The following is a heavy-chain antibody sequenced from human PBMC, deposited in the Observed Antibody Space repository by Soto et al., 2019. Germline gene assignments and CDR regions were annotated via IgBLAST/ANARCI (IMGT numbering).Heavy chain of an antibody. D-gene: IGHD3-22*01. CDR1: GAPPRGGGYY. V-gene: IGHV4-31*03. Sequence: QVQLQESGPGLAKPSQTLSPTAPSSGAPPRGGGYYWTWIRKGPGKALEWLGYIFPTGTTCYNPSLKSRVVMSIEKSDNQFSLNLRSVTAADTAVYYCARGLGYDSNGRFLAAFDVWGEGTMVTVSS. CDR2: IFPTGTT. J-gene: IGHJ3*01. CDR3: ARGLGYDSNGRFLAAFDV.